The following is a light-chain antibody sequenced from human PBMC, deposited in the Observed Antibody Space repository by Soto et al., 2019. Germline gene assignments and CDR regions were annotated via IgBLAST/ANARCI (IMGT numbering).Light chain of an antibody. CDR3: QNYANTPIK. CDR1: QGISSY. CDR2: AAS. Sequence: DIQLTQSPSFLSASVGDRVTITCRASQGISSYLAWYQQKPGKVPEVLIYAASTLQPGVPSRFSGSGSGTDFTLTINRLQPDDIATYYCQNYANTPIKFGQGTRLEIK. V-gene: IGKV1-27*01. J-gene: IGKJ5*01.